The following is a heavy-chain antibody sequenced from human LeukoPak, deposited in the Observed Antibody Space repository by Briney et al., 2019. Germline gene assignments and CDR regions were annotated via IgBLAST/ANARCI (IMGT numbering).Heavy chain of an antibody. V-gene: IGHV4-59*12. J-gene: IGHJ4*02. CDR3: ATGAYIDY. D-gene: IGHD1-14*01. CDR1: GGSISRYY. Sequence: SETLSLTCTVSGGSISRYYWSWIRQPPGTGLEWIGYIYYSGSTNYNPSLKSRVTISVDTSKNQFSLKLSSVTAADTAVYYCATGAYIDYWGQGTLVTVSS. CDR2: IYYSGST.